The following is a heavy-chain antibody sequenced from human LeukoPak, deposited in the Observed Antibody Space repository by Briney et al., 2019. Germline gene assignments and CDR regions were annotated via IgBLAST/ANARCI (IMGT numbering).Heavy chain of an antibody. Sequence: SVKVSCKASGGTFSSYAISWVRQAPGQGLEWMGRIIPIFGTANYAQKFQGRVTITTDESTSTAYMELSSLRSEDTAVYYCAKPLIAVAGTSAFDIWGQGTMVTVTS. J-gene: IGHJ3*02. CDR2: IIPIFGTA. D-gene: IGHD6-19*01. CDR3: AKPLIAVAGTSAFDI. V-gene: IGHV1-69*05. CDR1: GGTFSSYA.